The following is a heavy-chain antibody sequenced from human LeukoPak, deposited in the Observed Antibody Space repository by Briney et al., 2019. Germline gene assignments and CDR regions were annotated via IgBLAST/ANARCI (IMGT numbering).Heavy chain of an antibody. CDR1: GGSISSHY. Sequence: PSETLSLTCTVSGGSISSHYRSWIRQPPGKGLEWIGYIYYSGSTNYNPSLKSRVTISVDTSKNQFSLKLSSVTAADTAVYYCARTKEMATWSGPFDYWGQGTLVTVSS. J-gene: IGHJ4*02. D-gene: IGHD5-24*01. CDR3: ARTKEMATWSGPFDY. CDR2: IYYSGST. V-gene: IGHV4-59*11.